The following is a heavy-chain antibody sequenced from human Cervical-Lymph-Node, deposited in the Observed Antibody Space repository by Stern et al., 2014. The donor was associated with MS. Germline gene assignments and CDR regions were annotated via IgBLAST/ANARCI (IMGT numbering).Heavy chain of an antibody. J-gene: IGHJ6*02. CDR2: IYYSGTT. CDR3: ARDHFTTSLDV. Sequence: QVQLVQSGPGLVKPSQTLSLTCTVSGGSISSDNYYWTWIRPHPGKGLEWIGHIYYSGTTYYNPSLKSRVSITVDTSQNLFSLRLSSVTAADTAVYYCARDHFTTSLDVWGHGTTVTVS. CDR1: GGSISSDNYY. V-gene: IGHV4-31*03. D-gene: IGHD3-22*01.